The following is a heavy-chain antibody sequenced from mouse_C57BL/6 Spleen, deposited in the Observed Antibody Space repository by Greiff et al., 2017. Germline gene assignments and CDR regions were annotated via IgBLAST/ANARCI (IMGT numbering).Heavy chain of an antibody. CDR3: ARDRTYYGSSLWDY. Sequence: EVMLVESGGGLVKPGGSLKLSCAASGFTFSSYAMSWVRQTPEKRLEWVATISDGGSYTYYPDNVKGRFTISRDNAKNNLYLQMSHLKSEDTAMYYCARDRTYYGSSLWDYWGQGTTLTVSS. D-gene: IGHD1-1*01. CDR2: ISDGGSYT. J-gene: IGHJ2*01. V-gene: IGHV5-4*01. CDR1: GFTFSSYA.